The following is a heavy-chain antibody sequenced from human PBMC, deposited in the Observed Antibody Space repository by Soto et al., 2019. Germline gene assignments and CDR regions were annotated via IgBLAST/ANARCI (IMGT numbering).Heavy chain of an antibody. V-gene: IGHV4-30-2*03. J-gene: IGHJ4*02. D-gene: IGHD3-22*01. Sequence: PSETLSLTCAVSGGSISSGGYSWSWIRQPPGKGLEWIGNIYYSGSTYYDPSLQSRVTISIDTSKNQFSLKLSSVTATDTAVYYCASQHYYDSSGYYVVYWGQGTPVTVSS. CDR2: IYYSGST. CDR1: GGSISSGGYS. CDR3: ASQHYYDSSGYYVVY.